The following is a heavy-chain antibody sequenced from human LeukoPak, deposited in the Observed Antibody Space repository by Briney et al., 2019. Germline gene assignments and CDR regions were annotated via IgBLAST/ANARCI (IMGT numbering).Heavy chain of an antibody. CDR2: IYSGGST. D-gene: IGHD3-10*01. V-gene: IGHV3-53*01. J-gene: IGHJ6*03. Sequence: PGGSLRLSCAASGFTVSSNYMSWVRQAPGKGLEWVSVIYSGGSTYYADSVKGRFTISRDNSKNTLYLQMNSLRAEDTAVYYCARDLGQRITMVRGAMDVWGKGTTVTVSS. CDR1: GFTVSSNY. CDR3: ARDLGQRITMVRGAMDV.